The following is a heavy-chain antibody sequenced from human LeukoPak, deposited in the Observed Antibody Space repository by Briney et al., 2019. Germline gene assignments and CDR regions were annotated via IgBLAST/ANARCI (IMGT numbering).Heavy chain of an antibody. V-gene: IGHV3-23*01. Sequence: QPGGSLRLSCAASGFTFSSYAMSWVRQAPGKGLEWVSAISGSGGSTYYADSVKGRFTISRDNSKNTLYLQMNSLRAEDTAVYYCAKDIVVVPARAFSYFDYWGQGTLVTVSS. CDR3: AKDIVVVPARAFSYFDY. CDR2: ISGSGGST. CDR1: GFTFSSYA. D-gene: IGHD2-2*01. J-gene: IGHJ4*02.